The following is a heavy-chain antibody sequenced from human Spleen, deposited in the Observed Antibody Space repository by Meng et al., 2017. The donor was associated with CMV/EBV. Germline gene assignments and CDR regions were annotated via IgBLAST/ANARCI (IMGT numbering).Heavy chain of an antibody. CDR3: ARDRERYCSSTSCYMSFDP. CDR2: ISSSSSYI. V-gene: IGHV3-21*01. Sequence: GESLKISCAASGFTFSSYSMNWVRQAPGKGLEWVSSISSSSSYIYYADSAKGRFTISRDNAKNSLYLQMNSLRAEDTAVYYCARDRERYCSSTSCYMSFDPWGQGTLVTVSS. D-gene: IGHD2-2*02. CDR1: GFTFSSYS. J-gene: IGHJ5*02.